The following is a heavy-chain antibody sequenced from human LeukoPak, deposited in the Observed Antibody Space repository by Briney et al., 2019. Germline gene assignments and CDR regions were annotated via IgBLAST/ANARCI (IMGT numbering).Heavy chain of an antibody. D-gene: IGHD2-2*01. Sequence: PGGSLRLSCAASGFTFSSYWMSWVRQAPGKGLEWVANIKQDGREKNYVDSVKGRFTISRDNAKNSLYLQMNSLRAEDTAVYYCARDRESVVPAYDSWGQGTLVTVSS. J-gene: IGHJ5*01. CDR3: ARDRESVVPAYDS. CDR2: IKQDGREK. V-gene: IGHV3-7*01. CDR1: GFTFSSYW.